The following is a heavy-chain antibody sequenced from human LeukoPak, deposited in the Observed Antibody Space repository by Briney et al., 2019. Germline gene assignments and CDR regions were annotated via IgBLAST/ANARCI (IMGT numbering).Heavy chain of an antibody. V-gene: IGHV1-2*06. CDR2: INPNSGGA. Sequence: ASVKVSCKASGYTFTIYYIQWVRQAPGQGLEWMGRINPNSGGADYAQKFQGRVTMTRDTSISTAYMELSRLRSDDTAVYYCARDGGLFYDSSGYCRFDHSGQGTMVSDCS. CDR1: GYTFTIYY. CDR3: ARDGGLFYDSSGYCRFDH. D-gene: IGHD3-22*01. J-gene: IGHJ5*02.